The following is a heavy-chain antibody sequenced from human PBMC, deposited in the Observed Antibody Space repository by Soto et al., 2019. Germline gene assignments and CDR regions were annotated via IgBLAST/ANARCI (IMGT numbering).Heavy chain of an antibody. CDR2: MSSDGSKI. D-gene: IGHD1-26*01. CDR1: GFDFTYYA. CDR3: AKDEGVGGTLGLFDY. J-gene: IGHJ4*02. Sequence: QVQLVESGGGAVQPGESLRLSCVASGFDFTYYAMHWVRQAPGKGLESVAVMSSDGSKIHHTDSVKGRFTISRDNSKNTQYLQMNSRRKEDTAVYFCAKDEGVGGTLGLFDYWGQGTPVSVSS. V-gene: IGHV3-30*18.